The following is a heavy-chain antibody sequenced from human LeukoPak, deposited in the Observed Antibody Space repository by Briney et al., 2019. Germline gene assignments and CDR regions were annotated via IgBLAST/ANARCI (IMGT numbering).Heavy chain of an antibody. V-gene: IGHV3-23*01. J-gene: IGHJ4*02. CDR3: AREGTFYDILTGYYVPYAPFDY. CDR1: GFTFSSSA. CDR2: ISGSGDST. Sequence: GGTLRLSCAASGFTFSSSAMSWVRQAPGKGLGWVSSISGSGDSTYYADSVKGRFTISRDNAKNSLYLQMNSLRAEDTAVYYCAREGTFYDILTGYYVPYAPFDYWGQGTLVTVSS. D-gene: IGHD3-9*01.